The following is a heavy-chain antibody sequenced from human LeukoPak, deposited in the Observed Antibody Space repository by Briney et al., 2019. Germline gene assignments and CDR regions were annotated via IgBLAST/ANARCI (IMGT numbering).Heavy chain of an antibody. CDR2: IYYSGST. CDR1: GGSISSGGYY. V-gene: IGHV4-31*03. CDR3: ARVAAAKSGGYYYMDV. Sequence: TLSLTCTVSGGSISSGGYYWSWIRQHPGKGLERIGYIYYSGSTYYNPSLKSRVTISVDTSKNQFSLKLSSVTAADTAVYYCARVAAAKSGGYYYMDVWGKGTTVTVSS. J-gene: IGHJ6*03. D-gene: IGHD2-15*01.